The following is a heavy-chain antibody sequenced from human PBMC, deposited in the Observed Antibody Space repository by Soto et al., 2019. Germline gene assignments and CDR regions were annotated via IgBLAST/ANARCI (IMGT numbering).Heavy chain of an antibody. D-gene: IGHD3-22*01. V-gene: IGHV3-9*01. CDR2: ISWNSGSI. Sequence: PGGSLRLSCAASGFTFDDYAMHWVRQAPGKGLEWVSGISWNSGSIGYADSVKGRFTISRDNAKNSLYLQMNSLRAEDTALYYCAKEAIAKGAFDIWGQGTMVTVSS. CDR3: AKEAIAKGAFDI. J-gene: IGHJ3*02. CDR1: GFTFDDYA.